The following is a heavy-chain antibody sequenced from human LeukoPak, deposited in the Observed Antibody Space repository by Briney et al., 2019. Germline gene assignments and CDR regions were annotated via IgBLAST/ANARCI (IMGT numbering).Heavy chain of an antibody. D-gene: IGHD3-22*01. CDR1: GYTFTSYD. Sequence: ASVKVSCKASGYTFTSYDINWVRQTTGQGLEWMGWMNPNSGNTGYAQKFQGRVTMTRNTSISTAYMELSSLRSEDTAVYHCARVYYYDSSGQVGYWGQGALVTVSS. J-gene: IGHJ4*02. CDR3: ARVYYYDSSGQVGY. CDR2: MNPNSGNT. V-gene: IGHV1-8*01.